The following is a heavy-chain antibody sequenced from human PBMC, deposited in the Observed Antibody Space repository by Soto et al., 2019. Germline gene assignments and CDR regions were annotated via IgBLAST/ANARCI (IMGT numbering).Heavy chain of an antibody. CDR3: ARRYGGTFDY. Sequence: VSGGSISSYYWSWIRQPPGKGLEWIGYIYYSGSTNYNPSLKSRVTISVDTSKNQFSLKLSSVTAADTAVYYCARRYGGTFDYWGQGTLVTVSS. J-gene: IGHJ4*02. CDR2: IYYSGST. CDR1: GGSISSYY. V-gene: IGHV4-59*08. D-gene: IGHD2-15*01.